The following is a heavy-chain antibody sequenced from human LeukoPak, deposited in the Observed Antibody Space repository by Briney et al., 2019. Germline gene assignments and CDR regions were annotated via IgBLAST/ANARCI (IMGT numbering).Heavy chain of an antibody. CDR2: IYYSGST. CDR3: ARVVYGSGSSNWFDP. CDR1: GGSISSYY. D-gene: IGHD3-10*01. J-gene: IGHJ5*02. Sequence: SETLSLTCTVSGGSISSYYWSWVRQPPGKGLEWIGYIYYSGSTNYNPSLKSRVTISVDTSKNQFSLKLSSVTAADTAVYYCARVVYGSGSSNWFDPWGQGTLVTVSS. V-gene: IGHV4-59*01.